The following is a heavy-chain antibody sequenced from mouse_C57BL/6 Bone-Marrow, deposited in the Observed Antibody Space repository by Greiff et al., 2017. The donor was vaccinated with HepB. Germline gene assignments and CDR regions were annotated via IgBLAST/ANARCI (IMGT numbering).Heavy chain of an antibody. J-gene: IGHJ3*01. Sequence: QVQLQQPGAELVKPGASVKMSCKASGYTFTSYWITWVKQRPGQGLEWIGDIYPGSGSTNYNEKFKSKATLTVDTSSSTAYMQLSSLTSEDSAVYYCARRRIYYDPWFAYWGQGTLVTVSA. CDR1: GYTFTSYW. CDR3: ARRRIYYDPWFAY. CDR2: IYPGSGST. V-gene: IGHV1-55*01. D-gene: IGHD2-4*01.